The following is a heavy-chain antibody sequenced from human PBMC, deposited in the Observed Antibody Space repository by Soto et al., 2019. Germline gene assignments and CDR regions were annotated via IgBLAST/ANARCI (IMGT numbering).Heavy chain of an antibody. Sequence: PGGSLRLSCAASGFTFSTYATGWVRQAQGKGLEWVSAISDSGDTTYYADSVKGRFTISRDNSKNTLYLQMNSLRAEDTAVYYCAGSPGTYWYFALWGRGTLVTVSS. D-gene: IGHD6-13*01. J-gene: IGHJ2*01. CDR2: ISDSGDTT. CDR1: GFTFSTYA. CDR3: AGSPGTYWYFAL. V-gene: IGHV3-23*01.